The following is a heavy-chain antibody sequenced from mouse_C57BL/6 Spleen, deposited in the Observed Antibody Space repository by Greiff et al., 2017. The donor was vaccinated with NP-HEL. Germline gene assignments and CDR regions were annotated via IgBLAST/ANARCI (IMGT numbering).Heavy chain of an antibody. V-gene: IGHV5-16*01. CDR3: ARGPNYFDY. CDR2: INYDGSST. J-gene: IGHJ2*01. CDR1: GFTFSDYY. Sequence: EVQLVESEGGLVQPGSSMKLSCTASGFTFSDYYMAWVRQVPEKGLEWVANINYDGSSTYYLDSLKSRFIISRDNAKNILYLQMSSLKSEDTATYYCARGPNYFDYWGQGTTLTVSS.